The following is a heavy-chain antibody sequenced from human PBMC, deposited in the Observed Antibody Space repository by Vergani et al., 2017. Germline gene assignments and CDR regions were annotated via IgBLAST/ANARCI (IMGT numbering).Heavy chain of an antibody. CDR3: ARRSRYGYNSAGGYY. D-gene: IGHD5-24*01. Sequence: EVQLVPSGAEVKKPGASLKISCKVSGYSFTSYWIGCVRQLTGKGLEWMGVIYPGDSDTRYSPSFQGQVTISADKSISTAYLQWSSLKASDTAMYYCARRSRYGYNSAGGYYWGQGTLVTVSS. CDR2: IYPGDSDT. J-gene: IGHJ4*02. V-gene: IGHV5-51*01. CDR1: GYSFTSYW.